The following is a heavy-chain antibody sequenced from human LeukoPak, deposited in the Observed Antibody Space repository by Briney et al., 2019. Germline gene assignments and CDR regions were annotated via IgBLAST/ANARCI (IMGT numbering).Heavy chain of an antibody. CDR1: GYSFTSYW. CDR3: ARRAAAGTYYYYYMDV. CDR2: IYPGDSDT. J-gene: IGHJ6*03. Sequence: GESLKISFKGSGYSFTSYWIGWVRQMPGKGLEWMGIIYPGDSDTRYSPSFQGQVTISADKSISTAYLQWSSLKASDTAMYYCARRAAAGTYYYYYMDVWGKGTTVTVSS. V-gene: IGHV5-51*01. D-gene: IGHD6-13*01.